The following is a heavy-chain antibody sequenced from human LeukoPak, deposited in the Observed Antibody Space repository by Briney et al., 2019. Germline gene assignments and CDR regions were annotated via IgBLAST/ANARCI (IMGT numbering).Heavy chain of an antibody. D-gene: IGHD6-25*01. CDR3: ARDRGRPDSFDV. V-gene: IGHV3-74*01. CDR1: GCTFSSYW. Sequence: GGSLRLSCAASGCTFSSYWMHWVRQAPGKGLVWVSRINSHGSSTSYADSVKGRFTISRDNAKNTLYLQMNSLRVEDTAVYYCARDRGRPDSFDVWGQGTMVTVSS. J-gene: IGHJ3*01. CDR2: INSHGSST.